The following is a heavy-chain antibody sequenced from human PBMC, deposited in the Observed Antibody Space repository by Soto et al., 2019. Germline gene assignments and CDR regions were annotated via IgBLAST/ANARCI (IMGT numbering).Heavy chain of an antibody. V-gene: IGHV1-8*01. J-gene: IGHJ4*02. CDR2: MNPNSGNT. Sequence: QVQLVQSGAEVKKPGASVKVSCKASGYTFTSYDINWVRQATGQGLEWMGWMNPNSGNTGYAQKFQGRVTMNRNTSISTAYMELSSLRSEDTAVYYCARGGSRLGYSGYDGESYWGQGTLVTVSS. D-gene: IGHD5-12*01. CDR1: GYTFTSYD. CDR3: ARGGSRLGYSGYDGESY.